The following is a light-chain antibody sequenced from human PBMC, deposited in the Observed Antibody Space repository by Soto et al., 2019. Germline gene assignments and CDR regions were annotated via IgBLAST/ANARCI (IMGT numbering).Light chain of an antibody. CDR1: KSGDKY. CDR2: QDS. Sequence: SYELTQPPSVSVSPGQTASITCSGDKSGDKYACWYQQKPGQSPVLVIYQDSKRPSGIPERFSGSNSGNTATLTISGTQAVDEADYYCQAWDSSTVVFGGGTKVTVL. J-gene: IGLJ2*01. V-gene: IGLV3-1*01. CDR3: QAWDSSTVV.